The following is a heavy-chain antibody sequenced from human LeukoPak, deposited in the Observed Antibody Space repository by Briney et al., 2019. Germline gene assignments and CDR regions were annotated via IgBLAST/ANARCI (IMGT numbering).Heavy chain of an antibody. Sequence: EASVKVSCKASGYTFTGYYMHWVRQAPGQGLEWMGWINPNSGGTNYAQKFQGRVTMTRDTSISTVYMELSDLRSEDTAVYYCARGNYYTSGGDYWGQGTLVTVSS. V-gene: IGHV1-2*02. CDR2: INPNSGGT. D-gene: IGHD3-10*01. J-gene: IGHJ4*02. CDR3: ARGNYYTSGGDY. CDR1: GYTFTGYY.